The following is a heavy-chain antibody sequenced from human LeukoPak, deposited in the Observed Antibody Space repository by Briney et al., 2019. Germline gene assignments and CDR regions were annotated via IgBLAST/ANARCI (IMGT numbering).Heavy chain of an antibody. D-gene: IGHD2-15*01. CDR1: GFTFSSYA. V-gene: IGHV3-23*01. J-gene: IGHJ2*01. CDR2: ITGGGGAT. Sequence: GGSLRLSCAASGFTFSSYAMSWVRQAPGKGLEWVSAITGGGGATYYADSVKGRFTISRDNSRNTLFLQMNSLRAADTAVYYCARSKYCSGGSCYLWGYFDLWGRGTLVTVSS. CDR3: ARSKYCSGGSCYLWGYFDL.